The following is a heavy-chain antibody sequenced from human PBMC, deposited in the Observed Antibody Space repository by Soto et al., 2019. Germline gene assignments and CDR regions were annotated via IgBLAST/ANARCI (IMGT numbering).Heavy chain of an antibody. CDR1: GYTLTGYH. CDR3: ARGEGFVEWLGDYYYYGMDV. CDR2: INPNSGGT. Sequence: ASVKVSCKASGYTLTGYHIHWVRQAPGQGLEWMGWINPNSGGTNYAQKFQGRVTMTRDTSISTAYMELSRLRSDDTAVYYCARGEGFVEWLGDYYYYGMDVWGQGTTVTVSS. V-gene: IGHV1-2*02. D-gene: IGHD3-3*01. J-gene: IGHJ6*02.